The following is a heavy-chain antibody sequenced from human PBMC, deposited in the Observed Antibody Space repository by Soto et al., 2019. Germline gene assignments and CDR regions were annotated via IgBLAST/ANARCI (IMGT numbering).Heavy chain of an antibody. CDR3: ARWLAGAADC. J-gene: IGHJ4*02. Sequence: EVQLVESGGGLVQPGGSLRLSCAASGFTSSDHYMDWVRQAPGKGLEWLGRTRNKANSYTTEYAPSVKGRFTISRDDSKNSLYLQMNSLITEDTAVYYCARWLAGAADCWGQGTQVTVSS. CDR1: GFTSSDHY. CDR2: TRNKANSYTT. D-gene: IGHD2-15*01. V-gene: IGHV3-72*01.